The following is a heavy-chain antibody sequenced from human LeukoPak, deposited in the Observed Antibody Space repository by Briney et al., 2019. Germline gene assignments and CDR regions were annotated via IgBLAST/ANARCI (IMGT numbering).Heavy chain of an antibody. CDR3: ASPPYSSGWSPYYYYGMDV. D-gene: IGHD6-19*01. CDR1: GFAVSSNY. CDR2: IYSGGST. Sequence: GGSLRLSCAASGFAVSSNYMSWVRQAPGKGLEWVSVIYSGGSTYYADSVKGRFTISRDNSKNTLYLQMNSLRAEDTAVYYCASPPYSSGWSPYYYYGMDVWGQGTTVTVSS. V-gene: IGHV3-66*01. J-gene: IGHJ6*02.